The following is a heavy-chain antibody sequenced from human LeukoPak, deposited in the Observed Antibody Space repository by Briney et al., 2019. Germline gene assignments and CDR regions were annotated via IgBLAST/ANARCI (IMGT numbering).Heavy chain of an antibody. Sequence: PGGSLRLSCAASGFTFSDFYINWIRQAPGKGLEWVSYISRSGINISYADSVKGRFTISRDNAKSTLYLQMSSLRSEDTAVYYCASAFITMVRGVQGAFDIWGQGTMVTVSS. V-gene: IGHV3-11*01. CDR2: ISRSGINI. CDR3: ASAFITMVRGVQGAFDI. J-gene: IGHJ3*02. D-gene: IGHD3-10*01. CDR1: GFTFSDFY.